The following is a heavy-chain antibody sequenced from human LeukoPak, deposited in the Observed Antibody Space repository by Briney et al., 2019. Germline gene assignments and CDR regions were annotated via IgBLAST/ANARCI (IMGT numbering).Heavy chain of an antibody. CDR2: ISSSSSYI. V-gene: IGHV3-21*01. CDR1: GFTFSSYE. Sequence: GGSLRLSCAASGFTFSSYEMNWVRQAPGKGLEWVSSISSSSSYIYYADSVKGRFTISRDNAKNSLYLQMNSLRAEDTAVYYCARDQGGSSSFNYWGQGTLVTVSS. CDR3: ARDQGGSSSFNY. J-gene: IGHJ4*02. D-gene: IGHD2-15*01.